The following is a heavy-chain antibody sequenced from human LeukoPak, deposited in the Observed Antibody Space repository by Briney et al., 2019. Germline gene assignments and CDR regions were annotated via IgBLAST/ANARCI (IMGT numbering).Heavy chain of an antibody. CDR1: GFTFSSYW. CDR2: INSDGSST. V-gene: IGHV3-74*01. Sequence: GGSLRVSCAASGFTFSSYWMHWVRQAPGKGLVWVSRINSDGSSTSYADSVKGRFTISRDNAKNTLYLQMNSLRAEDTAVYYCARGRDWNYGDYWGQGTLVTVSS. D-gene: IGHD1-7*01. J-gene: IGHJ4*02. CDR3: ARGRDWNYGDY.